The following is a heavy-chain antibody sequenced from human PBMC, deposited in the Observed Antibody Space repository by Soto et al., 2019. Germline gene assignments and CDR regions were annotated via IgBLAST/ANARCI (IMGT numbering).Heavy chain of an antibody. Sequence: GGSLRLSCAASRFTFSDYYMSWIRQAPGKGLEWVSYISNGGSYTNYVDSVKGRFTISRDNAKDSLYLQMNSLRDEDTAVYYYVRQGLRGSSSDAFDIWGQGTMVTVSS. V-gene: IGHV3-11*03. CDR3: VRQGLRGSSSDAFDI. J-gene: IGHJ3*02. CDR2: ISNGGSYT. D-gene: IGHD3-10*01. CDR1: RFTFSDYY.